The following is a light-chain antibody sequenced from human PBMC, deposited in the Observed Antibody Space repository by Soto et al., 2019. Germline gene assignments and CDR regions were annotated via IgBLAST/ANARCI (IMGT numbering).Light chain of an antibody. CDR3: QQYGSSPRIT. J-gene: IGKJ3*01. Sequence: EIVLTQSPGTLSLSSGERATLSCRASQSFSSSYLAWYQQKPGQAPRLLIYAASSRATGIPDRFSGSVSGTDFTLTISRLEPEDFAVYYCQQYGSSPRITFGPGTKVDIK. CDR2: AAS. V-gene: IGKV3-20*01. CDR1: QSFSSSY.